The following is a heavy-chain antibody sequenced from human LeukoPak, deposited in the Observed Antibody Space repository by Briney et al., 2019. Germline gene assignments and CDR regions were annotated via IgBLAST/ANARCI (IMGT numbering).Heavy chain of an antibody. V-gene: IGHV3-23*01. Sequence: GESLRLSCAASGFAFSSYAMIWVRQAPGKGLEWVSSISGGGSNTYYADSVKGRFTISRDQSKNTLYVQMNSLRAEDTAIYYCAKSAGDYYYYYMDVWGKGT. CDR2: ISGGGSNT. CDR1: GFAFSSYA. D-gene: IGHD3-10*01. CDR3: AKSAGDYYYYYMDV. J-gene: IGHJ6*03.